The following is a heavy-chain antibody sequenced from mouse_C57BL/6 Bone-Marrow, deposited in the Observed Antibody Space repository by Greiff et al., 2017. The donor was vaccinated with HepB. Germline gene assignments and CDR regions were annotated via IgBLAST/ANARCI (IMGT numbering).Heavy chain of an antibody. V-gene: IGHV7-4*01. CDR3: VKAVSYGGGYTWFAY. Sequence: DVMLVESGGGLVQPGASLRLSCAASGFTFTDYCMSWVRQPPGKAPEWLALIRNKANGYTTEYTASVKGRFTISRDNSQNILYLQVNPLRAEDSATYYCVKAVSYGGGYTWFAYWGQGTLVTVSA. CDR2: IRNKANGYTT. D-gene: IGHD1-1*01. CDR1: GFTFTDYC. J-gene: IGHJ3*01.